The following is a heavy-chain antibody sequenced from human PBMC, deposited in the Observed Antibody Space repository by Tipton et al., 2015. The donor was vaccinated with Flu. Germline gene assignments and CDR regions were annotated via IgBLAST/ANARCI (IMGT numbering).Heavy chain of an antibody. V-gene: IGHV4-4*07. Sequence: TLSLTCSVSGGSINGFYWSWIRQPAGKGLEWIGRIHSSGNTNYNPSLKSRVTMSADTSKNQFSLKPTSVTAADTAIYYCVKNGDSNWFDPWDQGTLVTVSS. CDR2: IHSSGNT. CDR3: VKNGDSNWFDP. CDR1: GGSINGFY. J-gene: IGHJ5*02. D-gene: IGHD2-8*01.